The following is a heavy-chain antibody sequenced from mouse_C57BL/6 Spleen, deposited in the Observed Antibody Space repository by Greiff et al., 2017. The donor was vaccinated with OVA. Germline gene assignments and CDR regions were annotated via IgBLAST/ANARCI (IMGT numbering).Heavy chain of an antibody. CDR2: IYPGGGYT. V-gene: IGHV1-63*01. Sequence: QVQLKESGAELVRPGTSVKMSCKASGYTFTNYWIGWAKQRPGHGLEWIGDIYPGGGYTNYNEKFKGKATLTADKSSSTAYMQFSSLTSEDSAIYYCARFDYDGYYYAMDYWGQGTSVTVSS. CDR1: GYTFTNYW. D-gene: IGHD2-4*01. J-gene: IGHJ4*01. CDR3: ARFDYDGYYYAMDY.